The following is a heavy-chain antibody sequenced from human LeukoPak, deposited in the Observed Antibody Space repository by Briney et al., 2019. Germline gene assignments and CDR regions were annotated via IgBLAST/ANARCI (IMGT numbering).Heavy chain of an antibody. CDR1: GYTLSELS. Sequence: ASVTVSCKVSGYTLSELSMHWVRQAPGKGLEWMGGFDPEDGETIYAQKFQGRVTMTRDTSTSTVYMELSSLRSEDTAVYYCARGGFTTMVRGVIITLDAFDIWGQGTMVTVSS. J-gene: IGHJ3*02. D-gene: IGHD3-10*01. CDR3: ARGGFTTMVRGVIITLDAFDI. V-gene: IGHV1-24*01. CDR2: FDPEDGET.